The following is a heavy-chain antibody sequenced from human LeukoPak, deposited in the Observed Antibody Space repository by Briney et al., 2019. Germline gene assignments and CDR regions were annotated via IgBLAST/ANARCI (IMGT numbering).Heavy chain of an antibody. Sequence: ASETLSLTCTISGGSISSISYYWGWIRQPPGKGLEWIGSIYYTGSTYYNPSLKNRVTVSVDTSKNQFSLNLRSVTAADTAVYYCARDHDWFDPWGQGTLVTVSS. V-gene: IGHV4-39*02. J-gene: IGHJ5*02. CDR2: IYYTGST. CDR1: GGSISSISYY. CDR3: ARDHDWFDP.